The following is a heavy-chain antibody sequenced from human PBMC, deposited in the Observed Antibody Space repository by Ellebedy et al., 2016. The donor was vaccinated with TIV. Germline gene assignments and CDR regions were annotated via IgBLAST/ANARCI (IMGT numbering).Heavy chain of an antibody. V-gene: IGHV1-2*02. CDR1: GYTFIGYY. CDR3: AREQSNAFDI. Sequence: ASVKVSCKASGYTFIGYYIYWLRQVPGQGLEWMGWIDPNSGGTNYAQKFQGRVTMTRDTSISTAYMELSRLRSDDTAVYYCAREQSNAFDIWGQGTMVTVSS. CDR2: IDPNSGGT. J-gene: IGHJ3*02. D-gene: IGHD6-19*01.